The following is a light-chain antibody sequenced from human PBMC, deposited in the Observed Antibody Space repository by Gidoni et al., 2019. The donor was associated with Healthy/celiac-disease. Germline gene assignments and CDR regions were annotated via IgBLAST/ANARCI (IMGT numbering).Light chain of an antibody. CDR1: QSISSW. V-gene: IGKV1-5*03. CDR2: KAA. Sequence: DIQMTQSPSTLSASLGDRVTITCRASQSISSWLAWYQQKPGKVTKLLIYKAASLESGVPSRFSGSGSGTEFTLNISSLQHDDFENYYSQQERTFGQGTKVEIK. J-gene: IGKJ1*01. CDR3: QQERT.